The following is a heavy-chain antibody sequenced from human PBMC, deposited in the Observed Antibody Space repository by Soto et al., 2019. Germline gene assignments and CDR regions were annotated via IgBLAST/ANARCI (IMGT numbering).Heavy chain of an antibody. J-gene: IGHJ4*02. D-gene: IGHD3-22*01. V-gene: IGHV3-23*01. CDR1: GFTFSSYA. CDR2: ISGTGGST. CDR3: AKVWRYYDSSGYSPLRYYFDY. Sequence: GGSLRLSCAASGFTFSSYAMSWVRQAPGKGLEWVSAISGTGGSTYYADSVKGRFTISRDNSKSTLYLQMNSLRAEDTAVYYCAKVWRYYDSSGYSPLRYYFDYWGQGTLVTVSS.